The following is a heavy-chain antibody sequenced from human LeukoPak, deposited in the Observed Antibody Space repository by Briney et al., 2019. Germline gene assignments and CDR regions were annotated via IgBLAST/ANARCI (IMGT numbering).Heavy chain of an antibody. Sequence: SETLSLTCTVAGGSISSYYWSWIRQPPGKGLEWIGYIYYSGSTNYNPSLKSRVTISVDTSKNQFSLKLSSVTAADTAVYYCARGLMMAVAGRGEFHYWGQGTLVTVSS. CDR2: IYYSGST. D-gene: IGHD6-13*01. V-gene: IGHV4-59*01. CDR3: ARGLMMAVAGRGEFHY. CDR1: GGSISSYY. J-gene: IGHJ4*02.